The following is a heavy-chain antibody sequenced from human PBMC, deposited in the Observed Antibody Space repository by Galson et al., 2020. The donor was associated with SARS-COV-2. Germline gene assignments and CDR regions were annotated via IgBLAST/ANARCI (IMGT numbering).Heavy chain of an antibody. V-gene: IGHV1-2*02. CDR3: ARDKTGTADNYFDP. D-gene: IGHD1-1*01. J-gene: IGHJ5*02. CDR2: ISPNSGGT. CDR1: GYTFTKYY. Sequence: ASVQVSCEASGYTFTKYYIHWVRQAPGQGLEWMGWISPNSGGTNFAQKFQGRVTLTRDTSTDTAFMELSRLRVDETAIYYCARDKTGTADNYFDPWGQGTLITVSS.